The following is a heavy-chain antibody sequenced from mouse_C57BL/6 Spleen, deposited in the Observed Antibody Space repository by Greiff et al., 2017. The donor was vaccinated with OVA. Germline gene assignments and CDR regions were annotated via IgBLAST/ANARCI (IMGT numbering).Heavy chain of an antibody. V-gene: IGHV5-6*01. Sequence: EVQLVESGGDLVKPGGSLKLSCAASGFTFSSYGMSWVRQTPDKRLEWVATISSGGSYTYYPDSVKGRFTISRDNAKYTLYLQMSSLKSEDTAMYYCARHPTLNLYYFDYWGQGTTLTVSS. CDR2: ISSGGSYT. D-gene: IGHD1-3*01. J-gene: IGHJ2*01. CDR3: ARHPTLNLYYFDY. CDR1: GFTFSSYG.